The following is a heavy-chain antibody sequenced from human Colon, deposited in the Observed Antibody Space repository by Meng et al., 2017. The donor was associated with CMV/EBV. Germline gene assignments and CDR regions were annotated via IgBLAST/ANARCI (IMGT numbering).Heavy chain of an antibody. V-gene: IGHV4-39*07. D-gene: IGHD3-10*01. J-gene: IGHJ4*02. CDR1: PIRRCNYY. CDR3: ARAVGITMVRGGSFDY. Sequence: PIRRCNYYLGLIPQAPGKGLEWIGNIYYRGNTYYNPSLKSRVTISVDTSKNQFSLKLSSVTAADTAMYYCARAVGITMVRGGSFDYWGQGTLVTVSS. CDR2: IYYRGNT.